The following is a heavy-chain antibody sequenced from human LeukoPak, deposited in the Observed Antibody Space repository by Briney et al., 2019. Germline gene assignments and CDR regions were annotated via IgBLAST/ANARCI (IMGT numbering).Heavy chain of an antibody. D-gene: IGHD7-27*01. Sequence: GGSLRLSCAASGFTVSSNYMSWVRQAPGKGLEWVSIIYSGGSTNYADSVKGRFTISRDNSKNTLYLQMNSLRAEDTAVCYCARGVTGDDYFDYWGQGTLVTVSS. V-gene: IGHV3-53*01. CDR2: IYSGGST. CDR3: ARGVTGDDYFDY. CDR1: GFTVSSNY. J-gene: IGHJ4*02.